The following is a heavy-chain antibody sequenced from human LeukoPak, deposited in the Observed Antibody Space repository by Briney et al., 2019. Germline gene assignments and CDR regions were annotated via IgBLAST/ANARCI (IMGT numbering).Heavy chain of an antibody. D-gene: IGHD3-3*01. CDR3: AASTIFGVVITYNWFDP. Sequence: ASVKVSCKASGGTFSSYAISWVRQAPGQGLECMGGIIPIFGTANYAQKFQGRVTITTDESTSTAYMELSSLRSEDTAVYYCAASTIFGVVITYNWFDPWGQGTLVTVSS. CDR1: GGTFSSYA. V-gene: IGHV1-69*05. J-gene: IGHJ5*02. CDR2: IIPIFGTA.